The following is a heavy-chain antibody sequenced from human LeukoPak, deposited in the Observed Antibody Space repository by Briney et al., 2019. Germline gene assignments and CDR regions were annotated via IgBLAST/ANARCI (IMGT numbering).Heavy chain of an antibody. Sequence: GGSLRLSCAASGFTFSSYEMNWVRQAPGKGLEWVSYISSSGSTIYYADSVKGRFTISRDNAKSSLYLQMNSLRAEDTAVYYCARCDSSGYYYARYYYYYMDVWGKGTTVTVSS. J-gene: IGHJ6*03. V-gene: IGHV3-48*03. CDR2: ISSSGSTI. D-gene: IGHD3-22*01. CDR1: GFTFSSYE. CDR3: ARCDSSGYYYARYYYYYMDV.